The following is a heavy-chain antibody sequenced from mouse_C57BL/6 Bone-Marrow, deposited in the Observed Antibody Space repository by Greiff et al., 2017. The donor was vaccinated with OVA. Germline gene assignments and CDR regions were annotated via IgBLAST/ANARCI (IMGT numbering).Heavy chain of an antibody. CDR1: GFTFSDYG. CDR3: ARRGIYYGNYDWFAY. V-gene: IGHV5-17*01. J-gene: IGHJ3*01. CDR2: ISSGSSTI. Sequence: EVKVVESGGGLVKPGGSLKLSCAASGFTFSDYGMHWVRQAPEKGLEWVAYISSGSSTIYYADTVKGRFTISRVNAKNTLFLKMTSMRSKDTAMYYCARRGIYYGNYDWFAYWGQGTLVTVSA. D-gene: IGHD2-1*01.